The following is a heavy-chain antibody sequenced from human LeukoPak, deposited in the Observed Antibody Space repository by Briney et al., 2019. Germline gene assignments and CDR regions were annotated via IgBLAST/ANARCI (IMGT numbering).Heavy chain of an antibody. Sequence: GGSLRLSCAASGFTFSSYSMNWVRQAPGKGLEWVSSITSSSGYIYHADSVKGRFTISRGNAKNSLYLQMNSLRAEDTAVYYCARVGGDGYYYYYMDVWGKGTTVTVSS. CDR3: ARVGGDGYYYYYMDV. V-gene: IGHV3-21*01. CDR1: GFTFSSYS. D-gene: IGHD2-21*02. J-gene: IGHJ6*03. CDR2: ITSSSGYI.